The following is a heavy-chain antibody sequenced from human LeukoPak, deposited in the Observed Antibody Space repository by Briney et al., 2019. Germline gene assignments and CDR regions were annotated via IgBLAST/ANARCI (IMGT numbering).Heavy chain of an antibody. CDR1: GGSFSGYY. J-gene: IGHJ4*02. CDR2: INHSGST. CDR3: ARPRYLAAAPFDY. D-gene: IGHD6-13*01. Sequence: PSETLSLTCAVYGGSFSGYYWSWIRQPPGKGLEWIGEINHSGSTNYNPSLKSRVTISVDTSKNQFSLKLTSVTAADTAVYYCARPRYLAAAPFDYWGQGALVTVSS. V-gene: IGHV4-34*01.